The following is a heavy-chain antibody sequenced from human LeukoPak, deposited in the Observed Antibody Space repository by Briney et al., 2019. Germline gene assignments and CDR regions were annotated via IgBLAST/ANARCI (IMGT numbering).Heavy chain of an antibody. CDR2: IYTSGST. V-gene: IGHV4-61*02. Sequence: SETLSLTCTVSGGSISSGSYYWSWIRQPAGKGLEWIGRIYTSGSTNYNPSLKSRVTISVDTSKNQFSLKLSSVTAADTAVYYCAKDPLDYVAPYYFDYWGQGTLVTVSS. J-gene: IGHJ4*02. D-gene: IGHD4-17*01. CDR1: GGSISSGSYY. CDR3: AKDPLDYVAPYYFDY.